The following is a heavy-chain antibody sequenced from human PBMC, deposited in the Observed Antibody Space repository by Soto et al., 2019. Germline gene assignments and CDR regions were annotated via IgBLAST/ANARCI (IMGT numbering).Heavy chain of an antibody. D-gene: IGHD3-3*01. J-gene: IGHJ6*02. CDR1: GYTFTGYY. CDR2: INPNSGGT. Sequence: ASVKVSCKASGYTFTGYYMHWVRQAPGQGLEWMGRINPNSGGTNYAQKFQGWVTMTRDTSISTAYMELSRLRSDDTAVYYCARDSITIFGVVTRPLYYYGMDVWGQGTTVTVSS. V-gene: IGHV1-2*04. CDR3: ARDSITIFGVVTRPLYYYGMDV.